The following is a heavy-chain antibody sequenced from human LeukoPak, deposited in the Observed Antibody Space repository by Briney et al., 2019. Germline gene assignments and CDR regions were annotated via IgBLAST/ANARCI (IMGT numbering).Heavy chain of an antibody. Sequence: TSETLSLTCTVSGRSISSYYWSWIRQPPGKGLEGIGYIYYSGSTNYNPSLKSRVTISVDTSKNQFSPKLSSVTAADTAVYYCARGGGYDYVWGSEPIDYWGQGTLVTVSS. V-gene: IGHV4-59*01. CDR2: IYYSGST. CDR3: ARGGGYDYVWGSEPIDY. D-gene: IGHD3-16*01. J-gene: IGHJ4*02. CDR1: GRSISSYY.